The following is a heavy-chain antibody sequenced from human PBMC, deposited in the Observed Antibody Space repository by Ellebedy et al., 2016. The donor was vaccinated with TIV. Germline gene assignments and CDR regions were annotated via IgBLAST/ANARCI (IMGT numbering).Heavy chain of an antibody. CDR1: GFTFSDYY. CDR3: ARSRYPGARSSFDS. CDR2: ISSSGNSI. D-gene: IGHD6-6*01. Sequence: GESLKISCAASGFTFSDYYMNWIRQAPGKGLEWVSFISSSGNSIYYAHSVKGRFTISRDNAKNSLYLQMSSLRAEDTAVYYCARSRYPGARSSFDSWGQGTLVTVSS. V-gene: IGHV3-11*01. J-gene: IGHJ4*02.